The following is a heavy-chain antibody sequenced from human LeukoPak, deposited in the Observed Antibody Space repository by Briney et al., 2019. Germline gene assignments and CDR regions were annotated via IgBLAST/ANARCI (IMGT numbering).Heavy chain of an antibody. CDR2: ISTSSSYI. V-gene: IGHV3-21*01. D-gene: IGHD3-16*02. Sequence: GGSLRLSCAASGFTVSSNYMSWVRQAPGKGLEWVSSISTSSSYIYYADSVKGRFTISRDNAKNSLYLQMNSLRAEDTAVYYCARAPSAGNFVLYYFDYWGQGTLVTVSP. CDR1: GFTVSSNY. J-gene: IGHJ4*02. CDR3: ARAPSAGNFVLYYFDY.